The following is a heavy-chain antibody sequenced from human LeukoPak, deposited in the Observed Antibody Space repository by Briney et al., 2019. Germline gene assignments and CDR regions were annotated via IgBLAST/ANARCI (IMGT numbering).Heavy chain of an antibody. V-gene: IGHV3-30*01. D-gene: IGHD3-22*01. Sequence: GSLRLSCAASGFTFSSYAMHWVRQAPGKGLEWVAVISYDGSNKYYADSVKGRFTISRDNSKNTLYLQMNSLRAEDTAVYHCAKTNGYYDYWGQGTLVTVSS. CDR2: ISYDGSNK. J-gene: IGHJ4*02. CDR1: GFTFSSYA. CDR3: AKTNGYYDY.